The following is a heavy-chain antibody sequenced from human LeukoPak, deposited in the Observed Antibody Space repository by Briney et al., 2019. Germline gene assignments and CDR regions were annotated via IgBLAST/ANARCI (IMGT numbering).Heavy chain of an antibody. CDR1: GFTFSSYW. CDR3: AREHCSSSSCHLDY. D-gene: IGHD2-2*01. J-gene: IGHJ4*02. CDR2: IKQDGSEK. Sequence: GGSLRLSCAASGFTFSSYWMSWVRQAPGKGLEWVANIKQDGSEKYYVNSVRGRFSISRDNAKNSLYLQMNGLRAEDTAVYYCAREHCSSSSCHLDYWGQGTLVTVSS. V-gene: IGHV3-7*01.